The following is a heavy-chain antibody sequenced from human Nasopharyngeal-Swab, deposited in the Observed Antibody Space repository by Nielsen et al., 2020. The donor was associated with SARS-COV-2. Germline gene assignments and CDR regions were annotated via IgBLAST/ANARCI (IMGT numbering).Heavy chain of an antibody. CDR1: GYTLTELS. CDR2: FDPEDGET. CDR3: ARSPRSSWYGDYGMDV. Sequence: ASVKVSCKVSGYTLTELSMHWVRQAPGKGLEWMGGFDPEDGETIYAQKFQGRVTMTEDTSTDTAYMELSSLRSEDTAVYYCARSPRSSWYGDYGMDVWGQGTTVTVSS. J-gene: IGHJ6*02. D-gene: IGHD6-13*01. V-gene: IGHV1-24*01.